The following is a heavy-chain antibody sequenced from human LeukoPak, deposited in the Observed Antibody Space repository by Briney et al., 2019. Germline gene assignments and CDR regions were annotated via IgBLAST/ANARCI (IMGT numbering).Heavy chain of an antibody. V-gene: IGHV4-30-4*01. CDR1: GGSISSGDYY. D-gene: IGHD4-17*01. CDR2: IYYSGST. J-gene: IGHJ5*02. Sequence: SETLSLTCTVSGGSISSGDYYWSWIRQPPGKGLEWIGYIYYSGSTYYNPSLKSRVTISVDTSKNQFSLKLSSVTAADTAVYYCARGGRNGDYVNWFDPWGQGTLVTVSS. CDR3: ARGGRNGDYVNWFDP.